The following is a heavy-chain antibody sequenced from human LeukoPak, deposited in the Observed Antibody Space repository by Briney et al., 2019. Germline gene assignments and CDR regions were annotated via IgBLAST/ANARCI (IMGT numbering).Heavy chain of an antibody. CDR2: IFYSGDT. J-gene: IGHJ4*02. CDR1: GGSISTYY. CDR3: SRVDQHDYDYSLLFDY. D-gene: IGHD3-16*01. Sequence: SETLSLTCTVSGGSISTYYWSWIRQPPGKRLEWIGYIFYSGDTNYNPSLKSRDTMSVDTSKNQFSLTLSSVTAADTAIYYCSRVDQHDYDYSLLFDYWGQGILVTVSS. V-gene: IGHV4-59*01.